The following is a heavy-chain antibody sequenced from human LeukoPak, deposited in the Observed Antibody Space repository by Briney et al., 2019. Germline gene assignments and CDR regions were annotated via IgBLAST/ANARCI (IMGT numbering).Heavy chain of an antibody. J-gene: IGHJ2*01. CDR2: IYPGDSDT. CDR3: ARREVTTGSRYFDL. D-gene: IGHD4-11*01. V-gene: IGHV5-51*01. CDR1: GYSFTSYW. Sequence: GESLKISCKGSGYSFTSYWIGCVRQLPGKGLVWMGIIYPGDSDTRYSPSFQGQVTISADKSISTAYLQWSSLKASDTAMYYCARREVTTGSRYFDLWGRGTLVTVSS.